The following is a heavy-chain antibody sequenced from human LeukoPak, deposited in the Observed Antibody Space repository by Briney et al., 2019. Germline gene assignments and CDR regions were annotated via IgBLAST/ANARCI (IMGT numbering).Heavy chain of an antibody. CDR1: GFTFSSYG. J-gene: IGHJ4*02. CDR2: ISYDGSNK. V-gene: IGHV3-30*18. CDR3: AKDRTSGAGFRFDY. D-gene: IGHD6-19*01. Sequence: PGGSLRLSCAASGFTFSSYGMHWVRQAPGKGLEWVAVISYDGSNKYYADSVKGRFTISRDNSKNTLYLQMNSLRAEDTAVYYCAKDRTSGAGFRFDYWGQGTLVTVSS.